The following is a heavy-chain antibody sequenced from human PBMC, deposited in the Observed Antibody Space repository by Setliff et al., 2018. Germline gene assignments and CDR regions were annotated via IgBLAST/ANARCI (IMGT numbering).Heavy chain of an antibody. CDR2: IHHSGST. V-gene: IGHV4-38-2*01. CDR1: GYSISNIYY. CDR3: GRVGNWNFFDF. D-gene: IGHD1-1*01. J-gene: IGHJ4*02. Sequence: SETLSLTCAVSGYSISNIYYWGWIRQPPGKGLEWIATIHHSGSTNYNPSPKSRATISVDTSKNQFSLKVSSVTAADTAVYYCGRVGNWNFFDFWGQGTLVTVSS.